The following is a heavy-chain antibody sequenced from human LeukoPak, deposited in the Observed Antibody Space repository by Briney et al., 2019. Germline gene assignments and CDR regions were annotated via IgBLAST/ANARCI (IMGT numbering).Heavy chain of an antibody. D-gene: IGHD6-19*01. CDR3: ARVAGYYHYYGMDV. J-gene: IGHJ6*02. CDR2: INHSGST. V-gene: IGHV4-34*01. Sequence: SETLSLTCAVYGGSFSGYYWSWIRQPPGKGLEWIGEINHSGSTNYNPSLKSRVTISVDTSKNQFSPKLSSVTAADTAVYYCARVAGYYHYYGMDVWGQGTTVTVSS. CDR1: GGSFSGYY.